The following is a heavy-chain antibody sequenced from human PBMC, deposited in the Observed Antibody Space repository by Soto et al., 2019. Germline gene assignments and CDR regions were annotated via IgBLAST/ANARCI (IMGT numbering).Heavy chain of an antibody. CDR2: IHYSGRT. Sequence: QLQLQESGPGLVKPSETLSLTCTVSGGSITGAYYYWGWIRQSPGKGLEYIGSIHYSGRTYYNPSLQGRVTVSVDTSKNQFSLRLVSVTAADTAVYYCARLGSGTYYPIDYWGQGTLVTVSS. D-gene: IGHD3-10*01. V-gene: IGHV4-39*01. CDR3: ARLGSGTYYPIDY. CDR1: GGSITGAYYY. J-gene: IGHJ4*02.